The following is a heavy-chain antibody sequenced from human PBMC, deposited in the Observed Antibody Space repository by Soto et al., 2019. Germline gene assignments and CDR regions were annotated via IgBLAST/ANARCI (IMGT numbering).Heavy chain of an antibody. J-gene: IGHJ6*03. D-gene: IGHD2-15*01. Sequence: GVLRLSCAASGFTFDDYGMSWVRQAPGKGLEWVSGINWNGGSTGYADSVKGRFTISRDNAKNSLYLQMNSLRAEDTALYHCARVMDHLGYCSGGSCYGTYYYYMDVWGKGTTVTVSS. CDR3: ARVMDHLGYCSGGSCYGTYYYYMDV. CDR2: INWNGGST. CDR1: GFTFDDYG. V-gene: IGHV3-20*01.